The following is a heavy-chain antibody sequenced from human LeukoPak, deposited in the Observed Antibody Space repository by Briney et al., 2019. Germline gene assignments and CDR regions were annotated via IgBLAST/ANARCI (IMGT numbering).Heavy chain of an antibody. J-gene: IGHJ4*02. CDR2: IYYSGST. V-gene: IGHV4-59*06. Sequence: ASETLSLTCTVSGGSISSYYWSWIRQPPGKGLEWIGYIYYSGSTYYNPSLKSRVTISVDTSKNQFSLKLSSVTAADTAVYYCTGGSYSRYFDYWGQGTLDTVSS. CDR1: GGSISSYY. D-gene: IGHD1-26*01. CDR3: TGGSYSRYFDY.